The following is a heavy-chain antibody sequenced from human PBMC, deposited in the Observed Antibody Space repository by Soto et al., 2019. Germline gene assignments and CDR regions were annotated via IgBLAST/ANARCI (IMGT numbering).Heavy chain of an antibody. D-gene: IGHD3-9*01. CDR3: AKQYDILTGCWYDFDY. CDR1: GFTFSSYA. Sequence: SLRLSCAASGFTFSSYAMSWVRQAPGKGLEWVSAISGSGGSTYYADSVKGRFTISRDNSKNTLYLQMNSLRAEDTAVFYCAKQYDILTGCWYDFDYWGQGNLVTVSS. CDR2: ISGSGGST. J-gene: IGHJ4*02. V-gene: IGHV3-23*01.